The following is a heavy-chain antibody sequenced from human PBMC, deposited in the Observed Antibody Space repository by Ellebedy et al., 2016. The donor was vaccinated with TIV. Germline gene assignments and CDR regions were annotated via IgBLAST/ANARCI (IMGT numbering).Heavy chain of an antibody. CDR3: ARDPVGVGPAFDI. CDR1: GFTFTSYS. CDR2: ISGSSSTI. V-gene: IGHV3-48*01. Sequence: PGGSLRLSCAASGFTFTSYSMNWVRQAPGKGLEWVSYISGSSSTIHYADSVKGRFTISRDNSKDTLYLQVNSLRAEDTAVYYCARDPVGVGPAFDIWGQGTMVTVSS. D-gene: IGHD4-23*01. J-gene: IGHJ3*02.